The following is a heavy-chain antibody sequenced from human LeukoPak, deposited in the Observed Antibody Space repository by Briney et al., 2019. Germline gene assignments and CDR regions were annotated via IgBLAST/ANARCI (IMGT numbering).Heavy chain of an antibody. D-gene: IGHD2-15*01. CDR3: ARTRILRIREVDYYYYGMDV. CDR1: GYTFTSYA. Sequence: EASVKVSCKASGYTFTSYAMHWVRQAPGQGLEWMGWINPNSGGTNYAQKFQGWVTMTRDTSISTAYMELSRLRSDDTAVYYCARTRILRIREVDYYYYGMDVWGQGTTVTVSS. CDR2: INPNSGGT. J-gene: IGHJ6*02. V-gene: IGHV1-2*04.